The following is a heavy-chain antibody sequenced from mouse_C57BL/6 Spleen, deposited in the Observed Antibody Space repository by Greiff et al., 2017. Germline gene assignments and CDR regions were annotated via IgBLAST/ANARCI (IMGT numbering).Heavy chain of an antibody. CDR2: IDPSASYT. V-gene: IGHV1-69*01. J-gene: IGHJ4*01. D-gene: IGHD1-1*01. CDR3: TGLRGMDY. Sequence: QVQLQQPGAELVMPGASVKLSCKASGYTFTSYWMHWVKQRPGQGLEWNGEIDPSASYTNYNQKFKGKSTLTVDKSSSTAYMQLSSLAVEDSAVYYCTGLRGMDYWGQGTSVTVSS. CDR1: GYTFTSYW.